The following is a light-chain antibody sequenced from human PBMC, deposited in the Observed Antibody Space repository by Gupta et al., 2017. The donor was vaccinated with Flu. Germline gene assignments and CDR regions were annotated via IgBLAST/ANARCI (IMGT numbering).Light chain of an antibody. CDR2: ETS. V-gene: IGKV3-11*01. CDR1: QSVDTY. J-gene: IGKJ4*01. CDR3: QRGSRWALT. Sequence: EVVLTQSPATLSLSPGERATLSCRASQSVDTYLAWYQQKPGQAPRLLIYETSDRATAVPARISGSASATDFTLTISILAPEDFAVYCCQRGSRWALTFGGGTKVEIK.